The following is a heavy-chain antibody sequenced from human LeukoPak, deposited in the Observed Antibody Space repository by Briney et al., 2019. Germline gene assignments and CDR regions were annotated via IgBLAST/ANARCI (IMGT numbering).Heavy chain of an antibody. CDR2: INHSGST. Sequence: SETLSLTCAVYGGSFSGYYWSWIRQPPGKGLEWIGEINHSGSTNYNPSLKSRVTISVDTSKNQFSLKLSSVTAADTAVYYCGRVVVVTRNGRGGADYWGQGTLVTVSS. V-gene: IGHV4-34*01. CDR3: GRVVVVTRNGRGGADY. J-gene: IGHJ4*02. CDR1: GGSFSGYY. D-gene: IGHD2-21*02.